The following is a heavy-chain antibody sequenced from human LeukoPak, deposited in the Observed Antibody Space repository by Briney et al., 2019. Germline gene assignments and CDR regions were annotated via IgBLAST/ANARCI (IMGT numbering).Heavy chain of an antibody. CDR2: FDPEDGET. D-gene: IGHD3-3*01. Sequence: ASVKVSCKVSGYTLTELSMHWVRQAPGKGLEWMGGFDPEDGETIYAQKFQGRVTMTEDTSTDTAYMELSSLRSEDTAVYYCVSFGPRTWGGYSSYMDVWGKGTTVTVSS. J-gene: IGHJ6*03. V-gene: IGHV1-24*01. CDR1: GYTLTELS. CDR3: VSFGPRTWGGYSSYMDV.